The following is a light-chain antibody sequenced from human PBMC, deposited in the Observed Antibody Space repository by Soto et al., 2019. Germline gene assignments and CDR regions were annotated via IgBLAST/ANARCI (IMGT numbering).Light chain of an antibody. J-gene: IGLJ1*01. Sequence: QSALTQPASVSGSPGQSITISCTGTSSDVGGYNYVSWYQHHPGKAPKLMIYEVSDRPSEVSNRFSGSKSGNTASLTISGLQAEDEADYYCSSPSTTFTRVFGTGTKLTVL. V-gene: IGLV2-14*01. CDR1: SSDVGGYNY. CDR2: EVS. CDR3: SSPSTTFTRV.